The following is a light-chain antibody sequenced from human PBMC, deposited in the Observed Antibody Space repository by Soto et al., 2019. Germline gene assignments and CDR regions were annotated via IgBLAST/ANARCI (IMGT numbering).Light chain of an antibody. CDR3: QQYGTPLFT. J-gene: IGKJ3*01. V-gene: IGKV3-20*01. CDR1: QSVTNNF. Sequence: IVLTQSPGTLSLSPGERATLSCGASQSVTNNFLAWYQQKPGQAPRLLIYAASSRATGVPDRFSGSGSGTDFTLTISRLEPGDCAVYYCQQYGTPLFTFGPGTQVDIK. CDR2: AAS.